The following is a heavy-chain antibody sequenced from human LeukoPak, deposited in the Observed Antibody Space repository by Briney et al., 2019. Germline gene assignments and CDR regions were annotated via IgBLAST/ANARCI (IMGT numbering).Heavy chain of an antibody. V-gene: IGHV4-59*08. D-gene: IGHD5/OR15-5a*01. CDR3: ATSDTVSTYNWFDP. J-gene: IGHJ5*02. CDR1: GGSISSHY. CDR2: IYYSGST. Sequence: SETLSLTCTVSGGSISSHYWSWIRQPPGKGLEWIGYIYYSGSTNYNPSLKSRVTISVDTSKNQFSLNLNSLAAADTAVYYCATSDTVSTYNWFDPWGQGTLVTVS.